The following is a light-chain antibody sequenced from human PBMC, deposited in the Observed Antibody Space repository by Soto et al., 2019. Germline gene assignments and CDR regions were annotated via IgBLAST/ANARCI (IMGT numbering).Light chain of an antibody. CDR1: SGHSSYA. J-gene: IGLJ2*01. V-gene: IGLV4-69*01. CDR2: LNSDGSH. Sequence: QLVLTQSPSASASLGASVKLTCTLSSGHSSYAIAWHQQQPEKGPRYLMNLNSDGSHSKGDGIPDRFSGSSSGAERYLTISRLQSEDEADYSCQTWGTGPLVFGGGTKLNVL. CDR3: QTWGTGPLV.